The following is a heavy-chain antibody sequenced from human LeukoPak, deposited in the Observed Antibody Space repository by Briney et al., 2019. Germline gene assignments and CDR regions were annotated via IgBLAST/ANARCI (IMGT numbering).Heavy chain of an antibody. CDR3: ARGGVYDYVWGSYRQPDF. J-gene: IGHJ4*02. Sequence: ASVKVSCKASGYTFTGYYMHWVRQAPGQGVEWMGRINPNSGGTNYAQKFQGRVTINRDTSISTAYMELSRLRSDDTAVYYCARGGVYDYVWGSYRQPDFWGQGTLVTVSS. CDR2: INPNSGGT. CDR1: GYTFTGYY. V-gene: IGHV1-2*06. D-gene: IGHD3-16*02.